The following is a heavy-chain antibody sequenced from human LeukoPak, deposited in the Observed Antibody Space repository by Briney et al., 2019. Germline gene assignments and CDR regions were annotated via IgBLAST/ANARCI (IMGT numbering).Heavy chain of an antibody. Sequence: PGGSLRLSCAASGFTFSDRYMDWVRQAPGKGLEWVSLISGDGVSTFYADSVKGRFSISRDNSKNSLSLEMNSLRTEDTAMYYCARESGKFDYWGQGTLVAVSS. CDR1: GFTFSDRY. J-gene: IGHJ4*02. CDR3: ARESGKFDY. V-gene: IGHV3-43*02. CDR2: ISGDGVST.